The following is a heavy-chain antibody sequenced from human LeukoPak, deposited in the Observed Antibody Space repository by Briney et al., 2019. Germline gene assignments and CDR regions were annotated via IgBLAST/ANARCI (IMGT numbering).Heavy chain of an antibody. D-gene: IGHD5-18*01. Sequence: PGASVKVSCKASGGTFSSYAISWVRQAPGQGLEWMGGIIPIFGTANYAQKFQGRVTITADESTSTAYMELSSLRSEDTAVYCCARDRGVGYSYGYYFDYWGQGTLVTVSS. CDR1: GGTFSSYA. CDR3: ARDRGVGYSYGYYFDY. CDR2: IIPIFGTA. J-gene: IGHJ4*02. V-gene: IGHV1-69*13.